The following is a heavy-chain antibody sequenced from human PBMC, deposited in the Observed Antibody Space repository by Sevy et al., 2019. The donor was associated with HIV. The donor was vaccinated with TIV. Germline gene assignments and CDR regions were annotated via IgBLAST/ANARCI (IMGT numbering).Heavy chain of an antibody. V-gene: IGHV3-21*01. CDR2: ISSGSSYI. Sequence: GGSLRLSCAASGFTFSSYSLSSYSMNWVRQAPGKGREWVSSISSGSSYIFYADSVKGRFTISRDNAKNSLYLQMNSLRAEDTAVYYCARDRGVGTSSYGMDVWGQGTTVTVSS. J-gene: IGHJ6*02. D-gene: IGHD1-26*01. CDR1: GFTFSSYSLSSYS. CDR3: ARDRGVGTSSYGMDV.